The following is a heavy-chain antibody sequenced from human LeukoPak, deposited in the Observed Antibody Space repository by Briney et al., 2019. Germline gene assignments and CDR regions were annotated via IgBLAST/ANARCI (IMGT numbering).Heavy chain of an antibody. Sequence: QAGGSLRLSCAASGFTFSSYAMSWVRQAPGKGLEWVSYISSSSSTIYYADSVKGRFTISRDNAKNSLYLQMNSLRAEDTAVYYCASLPPPYSSSWYFDYWGQGTLVTVSS. CDR2: ISSSSSTI. CDR1: GFTFSSYA. V-gene: IGHV3-48*01. J-gene: IGHJ4*02. D-gene: IGHD6-13*01. CDR3: ASLPPPYSSSWYFDY.